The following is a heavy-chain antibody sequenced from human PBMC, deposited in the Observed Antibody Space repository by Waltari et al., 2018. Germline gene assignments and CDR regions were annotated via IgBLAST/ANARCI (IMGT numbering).Heavy chain of an antibody. D-gene: IGHD3-3*01. CDR2: IIPIFGTA. V-gene: IGHV1-69*01. CDR1: GGTFSSYA. CDR3: ARSGVLRFFSYYGMDV. Sequence: QVQLVQSGAEVKKPGSSVKVSCKASGGTFSSYANSWVRQAPGQGLEWMGGIIPIFGTANYAQKFQGRVTITADESTSTAYMELSSLRSEDTAVYYCARSGVLRFFSYYGMDVWGQGTTVTVSS. J-gene: IGHJ6*02.